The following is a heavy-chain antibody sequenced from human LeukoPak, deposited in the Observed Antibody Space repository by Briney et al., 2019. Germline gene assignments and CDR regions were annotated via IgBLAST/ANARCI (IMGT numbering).Heavy chain of an antibody. D-gene: IGHD3-3*01. CDR3: ARHEDFTYYDFWSGRNWYFDL. CDR1: GGSFSGYY. Sequence: SETLSLTCAVYGGSFSGYYWSWIRQPPGKGLEWIGEINHSGSTNYNPSLKSRVTISVDTSKNQFSLKLSSVTAADTAVYYCARHEDFTYYDFWSGRNWYFDLWGRGTLVTVSS. V-gene: IGHV4-34*01. CDR2: INHSGST. J-gene: IGHJ2*01.